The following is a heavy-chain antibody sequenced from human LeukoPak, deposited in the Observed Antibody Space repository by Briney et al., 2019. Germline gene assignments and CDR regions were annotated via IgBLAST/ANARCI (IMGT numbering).Heavy chain of an antibody. CDR3: ARDGPYFDWPYYYYYMDV. V-gene: IGHV1-69*05. CDR2: IIPIFGTA. Sequence: GASVKVSCKASRGTFSNYAISWVRQAPGQGLEWMGGIIPIFGTANYAQKFQGRVTMITDTSTSTAYMELRSLRSDDTAVYYCARDGPYFDWPYYYYYMDVWGKGTTVTVSS. J-gene: IGHJ6*03. CDR1: RGTFSNYA. D-gene: IGHD3-9*01.